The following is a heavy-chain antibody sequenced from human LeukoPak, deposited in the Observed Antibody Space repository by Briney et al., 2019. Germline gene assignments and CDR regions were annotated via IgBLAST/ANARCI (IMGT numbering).Heavy chain of an antibody. CDR3: ARVSYRYSSGWLPFDY. V-gene: IGHV6-1*01. CDR2: TYYRSKWYN. D-gene: IGHD6-19*01. Sequence: SQTLSLTCAISGDSVSSNSAAWNWIRQSPSRGLEWLGRTYYRSKWYNDYAVSVKSRITINPDTSKNQFSLQLNSVTPEDTAVYYCARVSYRYSSGWLPFDYWGQGTLVTVSS. J-gene: IGHJ4*02. CDR1: GDSVSSNSAA.